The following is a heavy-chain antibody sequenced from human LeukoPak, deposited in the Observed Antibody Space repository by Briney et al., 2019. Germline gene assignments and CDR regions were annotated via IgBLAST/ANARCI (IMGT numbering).Heavy chain of an antibody. D-gene: IGHD4/OR15-4a*01. J-gene: IGHJ4*02. CDR2: ISSSSSYI. CDR1: GSTFSSYS. CDR3: ARGATYGSSLDY. V-gene: IGHV3-21*01. Sequence: GGSLRLSCAASGSTFSSYSMNWVRQAPGKGLEWVSSISSSSSYIYYADSVKGRFTISRDNAKNSLYLQMNSLRAEDTAVYYCARGATYGSSLDYWGQGTLVTVSS.